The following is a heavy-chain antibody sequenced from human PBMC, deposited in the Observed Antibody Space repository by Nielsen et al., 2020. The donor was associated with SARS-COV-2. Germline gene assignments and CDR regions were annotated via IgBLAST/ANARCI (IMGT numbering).Heavy chain of an antibody. Sequence: SVKVSCKASGGTFISYAISWVRQAPGQGLEWMGGIIPIFGTANYAQKFQGRVTITADESTSTAYMELSSLRSEDTAVYYCARDKAGTVPHFDYWGQGTLVTVSS. CDR1: GGTFISYA. D-gene: IGHD4-17*01. J-gene: IGHJ4*02. V-gene: IGHV1-69*13. CDR3: ARDKAGTVPHFDY. CDR2: IIPIFGTA.